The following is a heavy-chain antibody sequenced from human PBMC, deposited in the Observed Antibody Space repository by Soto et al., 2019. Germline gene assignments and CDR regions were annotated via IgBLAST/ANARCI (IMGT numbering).Heavy chain of an antibody. CDR3: VKGYSSTWYYFDY. D-gene: IGHD6-13*01. CDR1: GFTVSRNY. J-gene: IGHJ4*02. V-gene: IGHV3-53*05. CDR2: IYGGGNT. Sequence: PGGSLRLSCAASGFTVSRNYMTWVRRAPGKGLEWVSVIYGGGNTYYADSVKGRFTISRDNSKNTLYLQMSSLRAEDTAVYYCVKGYSSTWYYFDYWGQGTLVTVSS.